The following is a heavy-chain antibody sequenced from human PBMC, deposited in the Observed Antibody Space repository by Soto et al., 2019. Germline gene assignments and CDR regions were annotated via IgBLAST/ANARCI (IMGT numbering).Heavy chain of an antibody. CDR1: GVSISSSHW. V-gene: IGHV4-4*02. CDR3: ARCAYGSYTLGIDV. CDR2: IHYSGTT. J-gene: IGHJ6*02. D-gene: IGHD3-3*01. Sequence: QVQLQESGPGLVKSSGTLSLTCAVSGVSISSSHWWTWVRQPPGKGLEWIGEIHYSGTTNYNPPLGGRVTISADKSRNQFSLILSSVTAADTAVYYCARCAYGSYTLGIDVWGQGTTVTFSS.